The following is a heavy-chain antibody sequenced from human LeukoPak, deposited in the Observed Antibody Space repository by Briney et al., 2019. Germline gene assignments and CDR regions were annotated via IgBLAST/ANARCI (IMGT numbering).Heavy chain of an antibody. Sequence: PSQTVSLTCAVSGGSFSGYYWSWIRQPPGQGLEWIGEINHSGSTNYNPSLKSRVTIPVDTSKNQFSLRLSSVTAADTAVYYCARSGDGHYFDYWRQGTLVTVSS. CDR2: INHSGST. J-gene: IGHJ4*02. D-gene: IGHD1-26*01. V-gene: IGHV4-34*01. CDR3: ARSGDGHYFDY. CDR1: GGSFSGYY.